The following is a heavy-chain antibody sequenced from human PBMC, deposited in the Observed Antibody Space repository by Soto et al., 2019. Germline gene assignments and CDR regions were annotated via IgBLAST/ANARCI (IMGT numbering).Heavy chain of an antibody. CDR3: ARAGVY. Sequence: EVQLVESGGDLVQPGGCLRLSCAASGFTFSRYEMNWIRQAPGKGLEWVSYISSSGTTVHYADSVKGRFTIPRDNAKNSLFLQMNSLRAEDTALYYCARAGVYWGQGTLVTVSS. V-gene: IGHV3-48*03. CDR1: GFTFSRYE. D-gene: IGHD2-8*01. J-gene: IGHJ4*02. CDR2: ISSSGTTV.